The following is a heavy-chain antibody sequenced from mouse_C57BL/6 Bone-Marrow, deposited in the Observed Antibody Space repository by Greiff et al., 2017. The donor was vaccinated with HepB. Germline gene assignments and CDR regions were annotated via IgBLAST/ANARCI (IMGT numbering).Heavy chain of an antibody. V-gene: IGHV3-6*01. CDR2: ISYDGSN. J-gene: IGHJ1*03. Sequence: LQESGPGLVKPSQSLSLTCSVTGYSITSGYYWNWIRQFPGNKLEWMGYISYDGSNNYNPSLKNRISITRDTSKNQFFLKLNSVTTEDTATYYCARVPITTVVATDWYFDVWGTGTTVTVSS. CDR1: GYSITSGYY. D-gene: IGHD1-1*01. CDR3: ARVPITTVVATDWYFDV.